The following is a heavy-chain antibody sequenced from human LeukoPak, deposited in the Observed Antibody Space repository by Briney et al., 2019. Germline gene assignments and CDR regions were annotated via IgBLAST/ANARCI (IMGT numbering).Heavy chain of an antibody. D-gene: IGHD3-10*01. CDR3: ARQPKAYYYGSGSLKNYYYYMDV. V-gene: IGHV4-39*01. CDR2: IYYSGST. J-gene: IGHJ6*03. Sequence: TSETLSLTCTVSGVSISSSYSYWGWIRQPPGMGLAWIGSIYYSGSTYYNPSLKSRVTISVDTSKNQFSLKLSSVTAADTAVYYCARQPKAYYYGSGSLKNYYYYMDVWGKGTTVTISS. CDR1: GVSISSSYSY.